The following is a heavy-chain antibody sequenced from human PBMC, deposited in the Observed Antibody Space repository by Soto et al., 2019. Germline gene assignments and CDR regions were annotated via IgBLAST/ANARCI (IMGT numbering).Heavy chain of an antibody. CDR2: IIPIFGTA. V-gene: IGHV1-69*13. J-gene: IGHJ5*02. CDR3: AGAGYFDHTNWFDP. Sequence: GASVKVSCKASGGTFSSYAISSVRQAPGQGLEWMGGIIPIFGTANYAQKFQGRVTITADESTSTAYMELSSLRSGDMAVYYCAGAGYFDHTNWFDPWGQGTRVTVSS. D-gene: IGHD3-9*01. CDR1: GGTFSSYA.